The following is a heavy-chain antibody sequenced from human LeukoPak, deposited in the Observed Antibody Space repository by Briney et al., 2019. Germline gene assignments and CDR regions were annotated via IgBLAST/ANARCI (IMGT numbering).Heavy chain of an antibody. CDR2: INPNSGGT. CDR1: GYTFTGYY. V-gene: IGHV1-2*02. D-gene: IGHD2-15*01. CDR3: ARPRGYCSGGSCYSWSIWFDP. J-gene: IGHJ5*02. Sequence: VASVKVSCKASGYTFTGYYMHWVRQAPGQGLEWMGWINPNSGGTNYAQKFQGRVTMTRDTSISTAYMELSRLRSDDTAVYYCARPRGYCSGGSCYSWSIWFDPWGQGTLVTVSS.